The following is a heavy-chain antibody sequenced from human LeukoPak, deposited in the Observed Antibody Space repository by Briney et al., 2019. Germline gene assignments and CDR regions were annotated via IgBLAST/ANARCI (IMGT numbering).Heavy chain of an antibody. CDR1: GGSFSGYY. Sequence: SETLSLTCAVYGGSFSGYYWSWIRQPPGKGLEWIGEINHSGSTNYNPSLKSRVTISVETSKNQFSLKLSSVTAADTAVYYCARNGYYDILTGYYPFDYWGQGTLVTASS. V-gene: IGHV4-34*01. CDR3: ARNGYYDILTGYYPFDY. CDR2: INHSGST. J-gene: IGHJ4*02. D-gene: IGHD3-9*01.